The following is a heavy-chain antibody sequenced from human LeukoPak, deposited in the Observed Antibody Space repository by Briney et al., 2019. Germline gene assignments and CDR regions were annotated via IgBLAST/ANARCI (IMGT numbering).Heavy chain of an antibody. CDR2: ISYDGSNK. J-gene: IGHJ3*02. D-gene: IGHD3-16*02. V-gene: IGHV3-30*03. CDR3: ARGVNVWGSYRSRDDAFDI. Sequence: PGGSLRLSCTVTGFIFSDSWMAWIRQAPGKGLEWVAVISYDGSNKYYADSVKGRFTISRDNSKNTLYLQMNSLRAEDTAVYYCARGVNVWGSYRSRDDAFDIWGQGTMVTVSS. CDR1: GFIFSDSW.